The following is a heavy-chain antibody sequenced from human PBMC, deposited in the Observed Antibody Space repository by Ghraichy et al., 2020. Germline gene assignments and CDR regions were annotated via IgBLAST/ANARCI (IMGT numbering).Heavy chain of an antibody. D-gene: IGHD2-15*01. CDR2: IRYDGTSK. CDR3: AKDKVTGGGGYFFDY. J-gene: IGHJ4*01. CDR1: GFRFSDYV. Sequence: WGSLRLSCAASGFRFSDYVMHWVRQAPGKGLESVAFIRYDGTSKYVADSVKGRFAISRDNSKNTVDLQMNSLRAEDTAVYFCAKDKVTGGGGYFFDYWGHGTLVTVSS. V-gene: IGHV3-30*02.